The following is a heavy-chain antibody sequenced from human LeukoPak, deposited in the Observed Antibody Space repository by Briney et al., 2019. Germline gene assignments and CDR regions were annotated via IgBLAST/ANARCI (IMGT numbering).Heavy chain of an antibody. CDR1: GFTFSSYS. CDR2: ISSSSSTI. Sequence: GGSLRLSCAASGFTFSSYSMNWVRQAPGKGLEWVSYISSSSSTIYYADSVKGRFTISRDNAKNSLYLQMNSLRDEDTAVYYCARDKLYCSGWYYGMDVWGQGTTVTVSS. J-gene: IGHJ6*02. V-gene: IGHV3-48*02. D-gene: IGHD6-19*01. CDR3: ARDKLYCSGWYYGMDV.